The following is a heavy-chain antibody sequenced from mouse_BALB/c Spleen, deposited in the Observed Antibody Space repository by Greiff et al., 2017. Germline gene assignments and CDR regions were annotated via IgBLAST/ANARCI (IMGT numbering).Heavy chain of an antibody. J-gene: IGHJ4*01. CDR2: ISSGSSTI. CDR3: ARRDALKGDAMDY. D-gene: IGHD3-3*01. CDR1: GFTFSSFG. Sequence: DVQLVESGGGLVQPGGSRKLSCAASGFTFSSFGMHWVRQAPEKGLEWVAYISSGSSTIYYADTVKGRFTISRDNPKNTLFLQMTSLRSEDTAMYYCARRDALKGDAMDYWGQGTSVTVSS. V-gene: IGHV5-17*02.